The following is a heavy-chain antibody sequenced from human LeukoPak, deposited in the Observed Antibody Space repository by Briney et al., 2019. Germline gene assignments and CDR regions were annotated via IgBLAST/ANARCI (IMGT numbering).Heavy chain of an antibody. J-gene: IGHJ4*02. Sequence: GGSLRLSCAASGFTFSSYAMSWVRQAPAKGLEWVSAISGSGGSTYYADSVKGRFTISRDNSKNTLYLQMNSLRAEDTAVYYCALQSMGYFDYWGQGTLVTVSS. CDR3: ALQSMGYFDY. CDR1: GFTFSSYA. D-gene: IGHD2/OR15-2a*01. CDR2: ISGSGGST. V-gene: IGHV3-23*01.